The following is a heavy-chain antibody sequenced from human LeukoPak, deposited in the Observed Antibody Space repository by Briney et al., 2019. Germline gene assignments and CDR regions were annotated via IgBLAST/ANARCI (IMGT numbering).Heavy chain of an antibody. V-gene: IGHV3-48*01. CDR1: GFTFTTYS. Sequence: PGRSLRLSCAASGFTFTTYSMNWVRRVPGKGLEWLSYICRSGSAMYYADSVKGRFTISRDDARNSLYLQMNNLRAEDTALYYCVRMNYVSTGWGAPFDSWGQGTLVTVSS. CDR3: VRMNYVSTGWGAPFDS. CDR2: ICRSGSAM. D-gene: IGHD3-16*01. J-gene: IGHJ4*02.